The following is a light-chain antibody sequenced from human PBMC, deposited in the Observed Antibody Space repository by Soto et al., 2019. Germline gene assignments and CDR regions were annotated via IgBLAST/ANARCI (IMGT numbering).Light chain of an antibody. V-gene: IGLV2-23*02. J-gene: IGLJ1*01. CDR1: SSEVGSYNL. CDR2: EVS. Sequence: QFALTQPASVSGSPGQSITISCTGTSSEVGSYNLVSWYQQHPGKAPKLMIYEVSKRPSGVSNRFSGSKSGNTASLTISGLQAEDEADYYCCSYAGSYVFGTGTKVTVL. CDR3: CSYAGSYV.